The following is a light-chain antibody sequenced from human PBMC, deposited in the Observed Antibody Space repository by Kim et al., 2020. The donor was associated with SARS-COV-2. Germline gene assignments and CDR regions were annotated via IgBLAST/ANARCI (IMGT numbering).Light chain of an antibody. CDR1: QSIATY. CDR3: QQSYTTPRT. J-gene: IGKJ1*01. Sequence: ASVGDRVTITCRASQSIATYLNWYQHKPGKAPNLLIDAASSLQSGVPSRFSGSGAGTDVTLTISSLQPEDFATYYCQQSYTTPRTFGQGTKVDIK. CDR2: AAS. V-gene: IGKV1-39*01.